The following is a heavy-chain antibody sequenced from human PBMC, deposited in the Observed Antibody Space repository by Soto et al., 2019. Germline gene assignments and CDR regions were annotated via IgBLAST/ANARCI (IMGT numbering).Heavy chain of an antibody. CDR3: ARGPSGDKVDS. J-gene: IGHJ4*02. Sequence: QVQLQESGPGLVKPSQTLSLTCTVSGGSISTVDYWWSWIRQSPDMGLEWIGHIYDGGRTYNNPSFESRVTMSVDTSTSQLPLTLSSVRAADTAVYYCARGPSGDKVDSWGQGTLVTASS. V-gene: IGHV4-30-4*01. D-gene: IGHD7-27*01. CDR2: IYDGGRT. CDR1: GGSISTVDYW.